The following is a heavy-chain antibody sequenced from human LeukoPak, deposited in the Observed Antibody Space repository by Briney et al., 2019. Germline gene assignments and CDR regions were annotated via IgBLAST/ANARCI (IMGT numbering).Heavy chain of an antibody. D-gene: IGHD5-24*01. Sequence: GGSLRLSCAASGFTFSSYAMHWVRQAPGKGLEWVAVISYDGSNKYYADSVKGRFTISRDNSKNTLYLQMNSLRAEDTAVYYCAREQREEMAKSLEPHYYGMDVWGQGTTVTVSS. CDR1: GFTFSSYA. V-gene: IGHV3-30*04. CDR2: ISYDGSNK. J-gene: IGHJ6*02. CDR3: AREQREEMAKSLEPHYYGMDV.